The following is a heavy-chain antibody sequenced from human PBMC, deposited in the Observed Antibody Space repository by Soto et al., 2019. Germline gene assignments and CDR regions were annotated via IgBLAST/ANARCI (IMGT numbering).Heavy chain of an antibody. D-gene: IGHD6-19*01. J-gene: IGHJ6*02. Sequence: QVHLLLQSGAEVKKPGSSVKVSCKASGGNPSNSAISWVRQAPAQGLEWMGGIIPVFGIVSYAQNFQGRAALTADESTSTAYMELSSLRSEDTAVYFCAGGRIVVAGSSAYYGMDVWGQGTTVTVSS. CDR1: GGNPSNSA. V-gene: IGHV1-69*01. CDR3: AGGRIVVAGSSAYYGMDV. CDR2: IIPVFGIV.